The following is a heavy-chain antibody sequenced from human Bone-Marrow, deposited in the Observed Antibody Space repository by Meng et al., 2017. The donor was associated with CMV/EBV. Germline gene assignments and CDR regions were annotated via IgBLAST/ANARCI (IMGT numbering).Heavy chain of an antibody. V-gene: IGHV3-74*01. CDR3: ASASGSRF. CDR2: INSDESST. D-gene: IGHD1-26*01. J-gene: IGHJ3*01. CDR1: GFTFSSYW. Sequence: GESLKISCAASGFTFSSYWLSWVRQAPGKGLEWVSRINSDESSTSYADSVKGRFTISRDNAKNTLYLQMNSLGAEDTAVYYCASASGSRFWGQGTMVTVSS.